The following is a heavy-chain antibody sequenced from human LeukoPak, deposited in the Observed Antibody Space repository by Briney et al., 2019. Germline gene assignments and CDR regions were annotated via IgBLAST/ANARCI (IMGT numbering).Heavy chain of an antibody. D-gene: IGHD3-22*01. V-gene: IGHV4-30-4*08. CDR3: ARVLDDSSGYHDY. Sequence: SETLSLTCTVSGGSISSGDHYWSWIRQPPGKGLEWIGYIYYSGSTYYNPSLKSRVTISVDTSKNQFSLKLSSVTAADTAVYYCARVLDDSSGYHDYWGQGTLVTVSS. CDR1: GGSISSGDHY. J-gene: IGHJ4*02. CDR2: IYYSGST.